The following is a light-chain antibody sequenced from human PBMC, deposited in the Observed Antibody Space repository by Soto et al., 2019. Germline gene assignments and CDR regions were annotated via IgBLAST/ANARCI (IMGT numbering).Light chain of an antibody. J-gene: IGLJ3*02. CDR3: ATWEDTLYGPV. CDR2: RDN. Sequence: QSVLTQPPSASGTPGQRVTISCSGSRSNIGSNPVQWYQQFPGTAPKLLIYRDNQRPSGVSDRFFGSKSGTSASLAISGLQSEDEADYHCATWEDTLYGPVFGGGTKLTVL. V-gene: IGLV1-44*01. CDR1: RSNIGSNP.